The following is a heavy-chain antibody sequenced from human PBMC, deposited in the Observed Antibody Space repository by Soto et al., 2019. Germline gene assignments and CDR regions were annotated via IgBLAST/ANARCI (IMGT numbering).Heavy chain of an antibody. Sequence: QVQLVESGGGVVQPGRPLRLSCAASGFTFSNSPIHWVRQAPGKGLEWVAVMSYDGSREYYADSVKGRFTISRDNSKNTLYLQMNSLRVEDTGLYYCAREEFSAHYFDFWGQGTLVTVSS. CDR2: MSYDGSRE. CDR3: AREEFSAHYFDF. V-gene: IGHV3-30-3*01. CDR1: GFTFSNSP. J-gene: IGHJ4*02. D-gene: IGHD6-25*01.